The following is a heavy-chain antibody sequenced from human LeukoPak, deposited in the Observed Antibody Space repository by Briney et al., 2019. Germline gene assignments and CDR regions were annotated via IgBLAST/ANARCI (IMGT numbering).Heavy chain of an antibody. D-gene: IGHD3-10*01. CDR2: IYYSGIT. V-gene: IGHV4-59*01. J-gene: IGHJ4*02. CDR1: GGSISSYY. Sequence: PSETLSLTCTVSGGSISSYYWSWIRQSPGKGLEWIGNIYYSGITNYNPSLKNRGTISVDTSKNHFSLQLRSVTAADTAVYYCARVEVRGVIIGYWGQGTLVTVSS. CDR3: ARVEVRGVIIGY.